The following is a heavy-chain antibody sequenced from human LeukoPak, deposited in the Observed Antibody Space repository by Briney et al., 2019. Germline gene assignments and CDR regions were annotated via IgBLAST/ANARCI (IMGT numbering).Heavy chain of an antibody. CDR1: GGSISSGGYY. J-gene: IGHJ5*02. CDR2: IYYSGST. V-gene: IGHV4-30-4*01. D-gene: IGHD4-17*01. Sequence: SQTLSLTCTVSGGSISSGGYYWSWIRQPPGKGLEWIGYIYYSGSTYYNPSLKSRVTISVDTSKNQFSLKLSSVTAADTAVYYCARVNHDYGDYGFFDPWGQGTLVTVSS. CDR3: ARVNHDYGDYGFFDP.